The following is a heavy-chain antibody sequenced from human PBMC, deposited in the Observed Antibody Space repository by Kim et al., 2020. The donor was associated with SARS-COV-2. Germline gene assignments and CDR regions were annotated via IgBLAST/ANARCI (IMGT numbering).Heavy chain of an antibody. J-gene: IGHJ6*04. V-gene: IGHV3-66*02. CDR1: GFTVSSND. CDR2: IYSGGST. CDR3: AFGMDV. Sequence: GGSLRLSCTASGFTVSSNDMSWVRQAPGKGLEWVSIIYSGGSTDYADSVKGRITISRDNSKNTLYLQMNSLRTEDTAVYYCAFGMDVWGKGTTVTVSS.